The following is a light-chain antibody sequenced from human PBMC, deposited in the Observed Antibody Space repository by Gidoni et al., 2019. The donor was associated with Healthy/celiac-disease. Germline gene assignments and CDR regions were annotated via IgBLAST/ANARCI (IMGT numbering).Light chain of an antibody. V-gene: IGKV3-20*01. CDR3: QQYGSSPSIT. J-gene: IGKJ5*01. CDR1: QSVSSSY. Sequence: EIVLTQSPGTLSLSPGERATLSCRASQSVSSSYLAWYQQKHGQAPRLRIYGASSRATGIPDRFSGSGSGTDFTLTISRLEPEDFAVYYCQQYGSSPSITFGQGTRLEIK. CDR2: GAS.